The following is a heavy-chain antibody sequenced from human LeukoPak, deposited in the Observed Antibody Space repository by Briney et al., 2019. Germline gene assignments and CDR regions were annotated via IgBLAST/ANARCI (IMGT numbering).Heavy chain of an antibody. V-gene: IGHV3-15*01. CDR2: IKSKTDGGTT. Sequence: GGSLRLSCAASGFTFSNAWMSWVRQAPGKGLESVGRIKSKTDGGTTDYASPVKGRFTISRDDSKNTLYLQMNSLKTEDTAVYYCTTGPEYCSGGSCYPVTYYYFDYWGQGTLVTVSS. J-gene: IGHJ4*02. CDR3: TTGPEYCSGGSCYPVTYYYFDY. CDR1: GFTFSNAW. D-gene: IGHD2-15*01.